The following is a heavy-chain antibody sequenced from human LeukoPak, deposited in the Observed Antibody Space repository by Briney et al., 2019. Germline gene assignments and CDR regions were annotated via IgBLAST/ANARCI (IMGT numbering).Heavy chain of an antibody. CDR3: ASEEYSSSSLTP. CDR2: INPNSGGT. J-gene: IGHJ5*02. D-gene: IGHD6-6*01. CDR1: GYTFTGYY. Sequence: GASVTVSCKASGYTFTGYYMHWVRQAPGQGLEWMGWINPNSGGTNYAQKFQGRVTMTTDTSISTAYMELSRLRSDDTAVYYCASEEYSSSSLTPWGQGTLVTVSS. V-gene: IGHV1-2*02.